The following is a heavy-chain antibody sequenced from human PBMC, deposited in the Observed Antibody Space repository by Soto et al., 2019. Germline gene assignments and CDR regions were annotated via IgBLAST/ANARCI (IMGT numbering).Heavy chain of an antibody. Sequence: GASVKVSCKASGGTFSSSAISWVRQAPGQGLEWMGGIIPIFGTANYAQKFQGRVTITADESTSTAYMELSSLRSEDTAVYYCARSYYYDSSGYYTHYYSYYGMDVWGQGTTVTVSS. CDR1: GGTFSSSA. CDR3: ARSYYYDSSGYYTHYYSYYGMDV. V-gene: IGHV1-69*13. CDR2: IIPIFGTA. J-gene: IGHJ6*02. D-gene: IGHD3-22*01.